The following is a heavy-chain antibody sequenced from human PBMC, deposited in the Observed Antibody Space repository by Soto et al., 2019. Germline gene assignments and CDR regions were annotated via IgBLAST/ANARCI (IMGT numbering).Heavy chain of an antibody. J-gene: IGHJ5*02. Sequence: PGESLKISCKGSGYSFTSYWISWVRQMPGKGLEWMGRIDPSDSNSNYSPSFQGHVTMSADKSISTAYLQWSSLKASETAMYYCARHIPYCGGDCYHRWGQGTLVTVSS. CDR1: GYSFTSYW. CDR3: ARHIPYCGGDCYHR. V-gene: IGHV5-10-1*01. CDR2: IDPSDSNS. D-gene: IGHD2-21*02.